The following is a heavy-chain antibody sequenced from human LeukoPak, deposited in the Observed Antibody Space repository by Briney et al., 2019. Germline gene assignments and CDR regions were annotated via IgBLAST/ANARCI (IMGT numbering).Heavy chain of an antibody. CDR2: FFQSGST. Sequence: SETLSLTCTVSGGSITSHYCIWIRQPPGKGLEWIGSFFQSGSTNYNPSLKSRVTISVDTSKNQFSLQLTSVTAADTAVYYCASRNSGWYNYYMDVWGAGTTVTVSS. D-gene: IGHD6-19*01. J-gene: IGHJ6*03. CDR1: GGSITSHY. V-gene: IGHV4-59*08. CDR3: ASRNSGWYNYYMDV.